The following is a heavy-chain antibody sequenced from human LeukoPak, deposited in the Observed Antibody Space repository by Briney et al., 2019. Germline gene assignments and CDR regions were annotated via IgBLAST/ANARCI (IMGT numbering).Heavy chain of an antibody. V-gene: IGHV3-30*02. J-gene: IGHJ3*02. CDR1: GFTFINYG. Sequence: PGGSLRLSCAASGFTFINYGMHWVRQAPGKGLEWVAFIRYDGSNKYYADSVKGRFTISRDNSKNTLYLQMNSLRAEDTAVYYCAKAFRYCSGGSCYGAGNDAFDIWGQGTMVTVSS. CDR2: IRYDGSNK. CDR3: AKAFRYCSGGSCYGAGNDAFDI. D-gene: IGHD2-15*01.